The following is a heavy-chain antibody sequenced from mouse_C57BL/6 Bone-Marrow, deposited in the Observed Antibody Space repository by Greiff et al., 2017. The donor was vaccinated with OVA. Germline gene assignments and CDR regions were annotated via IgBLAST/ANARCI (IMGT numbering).Heavy chain of an antibody. J-gene: IGHJ1*03. Sequence: EVQLQQSGPELVKPGASVKISCKASGYTFTDYYMNWVKQSHGKSLEWIGDINPNNGGTSYNQKFKGKATLTVDKSSSTAYMELRSLTSEDSAVYYCARSGTDDWYFDVWGTGTTVTVSS. V-gene: IGHV1-26*01. D-gene: IGHD3-2*02. CDR3: ARSGTDDWYFDV. CDR1: GYTFTDYY. CDR2: INPNNGGT.